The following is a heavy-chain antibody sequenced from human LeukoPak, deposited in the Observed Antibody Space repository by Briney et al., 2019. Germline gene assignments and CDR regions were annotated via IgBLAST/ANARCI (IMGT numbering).Heavy chain of an antibody. CDR3: AKAAVAGTRGHFDY. V-gene: IGHV3-21*04. Sequence: GGSLRLSCAASGFTFSSYSMNWVRQAPGKGLEWVSSISSGSSYIYYADSVKGRFTISRDNAKNSLYLQMNSLRAEDTAVYYCAKAAVAGTRGHFDYWGQGTLVTVSS. CDR1: GFTFSSYS. D-gene: IGHD6-19*01. CDR2: ISSGSSYI. J-gene: IGHJ4*02.